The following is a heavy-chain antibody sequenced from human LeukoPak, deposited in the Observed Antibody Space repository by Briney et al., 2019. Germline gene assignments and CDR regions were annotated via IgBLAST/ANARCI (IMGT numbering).Heavy chain of an antibody. D-gene: IGHD6-13*01. CDR3: AREVAAAFYFDY. V-gene: IGHV1-2*02. J-gene: IGHJ4*02. CDR2: INPNSGGT. Sequence: ASVKVSCKASGYTFTGYYMHWVRQAPGQGLEWMGWINPNSGGTNYAQKFQGRVTMTGDTSISTAYMELSRLRSDDTAVYYCAREVAAAFYFDYWGQGTLVTVSS. CDR1: GYTFTGYY.